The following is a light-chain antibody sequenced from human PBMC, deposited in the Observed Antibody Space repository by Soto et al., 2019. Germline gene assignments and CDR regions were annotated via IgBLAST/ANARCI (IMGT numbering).Light chain of an antibody. CDR3: SSYTTDSTYV. Sequence: QSALTQPASVSGSPGQSITISCTGTSSDVGRYNYVSWYQHHPGKAPKLLIYEVTKRPSGVSNRFSGSKSGNTASLTISGLQADDEAGYYCSSYTTDSTYVFGSGTKVTVL. CDR2: EVT. CDR1: SSDVGRYNY. V-gene: IGLV2-14*01. J-gene: IGLJ1*01.